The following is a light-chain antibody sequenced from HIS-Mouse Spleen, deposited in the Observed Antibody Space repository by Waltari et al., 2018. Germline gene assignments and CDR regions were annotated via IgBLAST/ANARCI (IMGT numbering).Light chain of an antibody. CDR2: EVS. CDR3: SSYTSSSTV. CDR1: SSHVCSYNR. J-gene: IGLJ1*01. Sequence: QSALTQPPSVSGSPGQSVTISCTGTSSHVCSYNRVSWYQQPPGTAPKLMIYEVSNRPSGVPDRFSGSKSGNTASLTISGLQAEDEADYYCSSYTSSSTVFGTGTKVTVL. V-gene: IGLV2-18*02.